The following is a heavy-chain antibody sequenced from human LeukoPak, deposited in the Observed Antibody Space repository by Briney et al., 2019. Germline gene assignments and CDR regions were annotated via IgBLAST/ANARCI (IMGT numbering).Heavy chain of an antibody. J-gene: IGHJ4*02. V-gene: IGHV3-30-3*01. CDR1: GFTFSSYA. Sequence: GRSLRLSCAASGFTFSSYAMHWVRQAPGKGLEWVAVISYDGSNKYYADSEKGRFTISRDNSKNTLYLQMNSLRAEDTAVYYCASNSIAAAGYYFDYWGQGTLVTVSS. D-gene: IGHD6-13*01. CDR3: ASNSIAAAGYYFDY. CDR2: ISYDGSNK.